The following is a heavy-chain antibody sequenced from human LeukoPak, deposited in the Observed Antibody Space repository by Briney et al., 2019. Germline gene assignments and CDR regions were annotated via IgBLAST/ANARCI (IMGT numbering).Heavy chain of an antibody. D-gene: IGHD3-9*01. CDR1: GYTFTGYY. Sequence: VASVKVSCKASGYTFTGYYMHWVRQAPGQGLEWMGWINPNSGGTNYAQKFQGRVTMTRDTSISTAYMELSRLRSDDTAVYYCARVDDILTGLDYWGQGTLVTVSS. CDR2: INPNSGGT. V-gene: IGHV1-2*02. J-gene: IGHJ4*02. CDR3: ARVDDILTGLDY.